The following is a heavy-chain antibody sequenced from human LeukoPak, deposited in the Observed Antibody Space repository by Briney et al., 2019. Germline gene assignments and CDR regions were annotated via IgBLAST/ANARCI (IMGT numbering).Heavy chain of an antibody. CDR3: ARMALFGR. V-gene: IGHV3-66*01. CDR1: GLTVSSNY. D-gene: IGHD3-10*01. Sequence: GGSLRLSCAASGLTVSSNYMSWVRQAPGKGLEWVSVLYSGGSTYYADSVKGRFTISRDNAKNSLYLQMNSLRAEDTAVYYCARMALFGRWGQGTLVTVSS. J-gene: IGHJ4*02. CDR2: LYSGGST.